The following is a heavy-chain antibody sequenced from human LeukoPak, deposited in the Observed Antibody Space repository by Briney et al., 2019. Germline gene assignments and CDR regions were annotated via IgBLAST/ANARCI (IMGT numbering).Heavy chain of an antibody. CDR1: GGSFSGYY. Sequence: SETLSLTCAVYGGSFSGYYWSWIRQPPGKGLEWIGEINHSGSTNYNPSLKSRVTISVDTSKNQFSLKLSSVTAADTAVYYCARNYCDSGGYHYWYFDLWGRGTLVTVSS. CDR3: ARNYCDSGGYHYWYFDL. J-gene: IGHJ2*01. D-gene: IGHD3-22*01. CDR2: INHSGST. V-gene: IGHV4-34*01.